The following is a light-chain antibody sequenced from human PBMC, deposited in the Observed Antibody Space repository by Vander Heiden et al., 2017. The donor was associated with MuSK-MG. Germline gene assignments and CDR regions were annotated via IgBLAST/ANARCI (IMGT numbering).Light chain of an antibody. CDR3: HRTYNASPIT. CDR2: SAS. V-gene: IGKV1-27*01. J-gene: IGKJ5*01. CDR1: QGITSY. Sequence: DIQLTQSPSPLSASVGDRVTITCRVSQGITSYLNWYRHKPGKGPKLLIYSASNLQSGVPSRFSASGYGTDFTLTITTRQPEDVATYYGHRTYNASPITFGQRTQLDIK.